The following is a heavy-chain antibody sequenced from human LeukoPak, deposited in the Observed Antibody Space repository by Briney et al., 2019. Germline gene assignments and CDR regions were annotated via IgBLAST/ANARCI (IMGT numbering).Heavy chain of an antibody. CDR1: GGSFSGYY. J-gene: IGHJ6*03. CDR3: ARESRDDFWSGYYWAYYYYYMDV. D-gene: IGHD3-3*01. V-gene: IGHV4-34*01. CDR2: INHSGST. Sequence: SETLSLTCAVYGGSFSGYYWSWIRQPPGKGLEWIGEINHSGSTNYNPSLKSRVTISVDTSKNQFSLKLSSVTAADTAVYYCARESRDDFWSGYYWAYYYYYMDVWGKGTTVTVSS.